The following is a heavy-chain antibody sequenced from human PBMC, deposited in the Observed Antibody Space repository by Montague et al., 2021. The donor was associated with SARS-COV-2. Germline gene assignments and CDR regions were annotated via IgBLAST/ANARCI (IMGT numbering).Heavy chain of an antibody. CDR2: INSDGSST. CDR3: ASIRGVVGDY. CDR1: GFTFSSYC. Sequence: SLRLSCAASGFTFSSYCMHLFRQAPGKGLVWVSRINSDGSSTCYADSVKGRFTISRDNAKNSLYLQMNSLRAEDTAVYYCASIRGVVGDYWGQGTLVTVSS. J-gene: IGHJ4*02. D-gene: IGHD3-10*01. V-gene: IGHV3-74*01.